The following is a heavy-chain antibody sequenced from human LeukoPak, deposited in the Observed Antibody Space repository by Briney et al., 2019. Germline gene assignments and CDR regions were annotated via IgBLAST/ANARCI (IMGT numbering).Heavy chain of an antibody. J-gene: IGHJ4*02. Sequence: PGGSLRLSCAASGFTFSGYSMNWLRQAPGKGLEWVAYITVNKYNRVSYADSVKGRFTISRDDAKNSLYLEMNSLRAEDTAVYYCAKEEGYGDLYYFDYWGQGTLVTVSS. V-gene: IGHV3-48*01. CDR2: ITVNKYNRV. CDR1: GFTFSGYS. D-gene: IGHD4-17*01. CDR3: AKEEGYGDLYYFDY.